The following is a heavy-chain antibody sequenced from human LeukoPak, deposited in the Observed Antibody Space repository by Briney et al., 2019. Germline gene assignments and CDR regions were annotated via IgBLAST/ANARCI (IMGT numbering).Heavy chain of an antibody. CDR1: GYTFTGYY. Sequence: ASVKVSCKASGYTFTGYYMHWVRQAPGQGLEWMGWINPNSGGTNYAQKFQGRVTMTRDTSISTAYMELSRLRSDDTAVYYCARGGYFAWSITAGGAFDIWGQGTMVTVSS. D-gene: IGHD3-9*01. CDR2: INPNSGGT. CDR3: ARGGYFAWSITAGGAFDI. J-gene: IGHJ3*02. V-gene: IGHV1-2*02.